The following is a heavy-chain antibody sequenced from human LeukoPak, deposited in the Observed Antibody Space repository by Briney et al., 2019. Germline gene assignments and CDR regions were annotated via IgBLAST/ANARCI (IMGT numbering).Heavy chain of an antibody. V-gene: IGHV3-7*04. D-gene: IGHD2-15*01. CDR3: ARGISTTRNWFDP. CDR1: GFTFSSYW. J-gene: IGHJ5*02. Sequence: GGSLRLSCAASGFTFSSYWMSWVRQAPGKGLEWVANIKQDGSEKYYVDSVKGRFTISRDNAKNSLYLQMNSLRAEDTAVYYCARGISTTRNWFDPWGQGTLVTVSS. CDR2: IKQDGSEK.